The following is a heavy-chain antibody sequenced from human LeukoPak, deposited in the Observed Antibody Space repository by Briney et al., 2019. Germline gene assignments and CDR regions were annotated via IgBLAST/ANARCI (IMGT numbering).Heavy chain of an antibody. Sequence: PGGSLRLSCAASGITFSSYGMSWVRQAPGKGLEWVSAISGSDDGTYYADSVKGRFTISRDNSRNTLYLQMNTLRAEDTAVYFCAKSPVSSCRGSFCYPFDYWGQGNLVTVSS. D-gene: IGHD2-15*01. V-gene: IGHV3-23*01. CDR3: AKSPVSSCRGSFCYPFDY. J-gene: IGHJ4*02. CDR1: GITFSSYG. CDR2: ISGSDDGT.